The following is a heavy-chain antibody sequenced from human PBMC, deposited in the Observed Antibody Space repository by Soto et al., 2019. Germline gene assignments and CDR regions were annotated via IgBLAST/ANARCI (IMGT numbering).Heavy chain of an antibody. V-gene: IGHV1-2*02. D-gene: IGHD3-16*01. Sequence: QVQLVQSGAEVKKPGASVKVSCKASGFNFAGYFLHWVRQAPGQGLEWMGWINPNSGATKDAQKFQGRVTMTWDTSISSAYIELVSLRFGDAAVYYCARAVWGSSQEFDNWGQGTRVTVSS. J-gene: IGHJ4*02. CDR2: INPNSGAT. CDR1: GFNFAGYF. CDR3: ARAVWGSSQEFDN.